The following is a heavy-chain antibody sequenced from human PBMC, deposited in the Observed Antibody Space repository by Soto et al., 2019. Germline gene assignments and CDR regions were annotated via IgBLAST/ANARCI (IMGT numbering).Heavy chain of an antibody. J-gene: IGHJ4*01. Sequence: GGSLRLSCAASGFTFSNAWINWVCQAPGKGLEWVGRIKSKTDGGTTDFAAPVKGRFAISRDDSKNMVYLQMNSLKTEDTAVYYCTIDSYFPFVIILFDYGGHGTLVTVSS. CDR1: GFTFSNAW. D-gene: IGHD3-9*01. V-gene: IGHV3-15*07. CDR2: IKSKTDGGTT. CDR3: TIDSYFPFVIILFDY.